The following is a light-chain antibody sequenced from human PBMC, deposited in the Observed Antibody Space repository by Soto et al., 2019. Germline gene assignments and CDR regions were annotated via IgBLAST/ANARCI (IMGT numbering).Light chain of an antibody. Sequence: QSVLTQPPSASGTPGQRVTISCFGSSSNIGSYTVHWYQQFPGTAPKLLIDSNNQRPSGVPDRFSGSKSGTSASLAISGVQSEDEAAYYCCSYAGTYPFVVFGGGTKLTVL. J-gene: IGLJ2*01. CDR1: SSNIGSYT. V-gene: IGLV1-44*01. CDR2: SNN. CDR3: CSYAGTYPFVV.